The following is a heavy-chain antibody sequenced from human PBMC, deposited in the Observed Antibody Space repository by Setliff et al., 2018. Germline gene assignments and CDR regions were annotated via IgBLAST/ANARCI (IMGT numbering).Heavy chain of an antibody. CDR3: AREDGPNYYYYYMDI. D-gene: IGHD2-8*01. V-gene: IGHV4-61*09. Sequence: SETLSLTCTVSGGSISSGNYYWSWIRQPAGKGLEWIGHIQTSGTTNYNPSLKSRVTISVDTSKNQFSLKLSAVTAADTAVYFCAREDGPNYYYYYMDIWGKGTTVTSP. J-gene: IGHJ6*03. CDR1: GGSISSGNYY. CDR2: IQTSGTT.